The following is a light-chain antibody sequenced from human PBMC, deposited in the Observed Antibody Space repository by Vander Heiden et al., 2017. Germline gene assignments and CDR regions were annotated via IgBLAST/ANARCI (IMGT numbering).Light chain of an antibody. CDR3: QVWDSSSVV. V-gene: IGLV3-9*01. Sequence: SYELTQPISMSVALGQTAGINCGGKNIGSKNVHWYQQKPDQAPVLVIYRDNNRPSGIPERCSGAKAGNTATLTISRDQAGDDADYDCQVWDSSSVVFGGGTKLTVL. CDR1: NIGSKN. J-gene: IGLJ3*02. CDR2: RDN.